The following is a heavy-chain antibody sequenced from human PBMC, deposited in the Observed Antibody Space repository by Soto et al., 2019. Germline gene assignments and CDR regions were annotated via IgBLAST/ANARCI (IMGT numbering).Heavy chain of an antibody. CDR2: IIPIFGTA. V-gene: IGHV1-69*13. CDR3: ARVPYLSSSWYGIVHWFDP. Sequence: SVKVSCKASGGTFSSYAISWVRQAPGQGLEWMGGIIPIFGTANYAQKFQGRVTITADESTSTAYMELSSLRSEDTAVYYCARVPYLSSSWYGIVHWFDPWGQGTLVTVSS. D-gene: IGHD6-13*01. J-gene: IGHJ5*02. CDR1: GGTFSSYA.